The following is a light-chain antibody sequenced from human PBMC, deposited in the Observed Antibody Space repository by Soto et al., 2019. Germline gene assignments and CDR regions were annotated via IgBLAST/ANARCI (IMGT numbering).Light chain of an antibody. V-gene: IGKV1-39*01. CDR1: QSISSY. CDR3: QQSQT. Sequence: DIQMTQSPSSLSASVGDRVTITCRASQSISSYLNWYQQKPGKSPKLLIFATSFLRSGVPSRFSGSGSGTDFTLTISSLQPEDFATYYCQQSQTFGQGTKVDI. CDR2: ATS. J-gene: IGKJ1*01.